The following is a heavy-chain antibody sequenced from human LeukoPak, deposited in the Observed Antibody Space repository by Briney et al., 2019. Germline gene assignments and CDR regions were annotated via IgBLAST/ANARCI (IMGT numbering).Heavy chain of an antibody. Sequence: ASVKVSCKASGYTFTGYYMHRVRQAPGQGLEWMGWINPNSGGTNYAQKFQGRVTMTRDTSISTAYMELSRLRSDDTAVYYCARTLTTVTTILGYWGQGTLVTVSS. V-gene: IGHV1-2*02. D-gene: IGHD4-17*01. J-gene: IGHJ4*02. CDR3: ARTLTTVTTILGY. CDR2: INPNSGGT. CDR1: GYTFTGYY.